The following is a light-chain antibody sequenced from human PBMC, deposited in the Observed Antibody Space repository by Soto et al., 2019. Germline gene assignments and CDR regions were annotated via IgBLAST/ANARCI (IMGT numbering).Light chain of an antibody. CDR1: HTISSSY. CDR3: LQDYNLPIT. V-gene: IGKV3-20*01. J-gene: IGKJ5*01. CDR2: GIS. Sequence: EIVLTQSPGTLSLSPGERATLSCRASHTISSSYLAWYQQKPGQAPRLLMYGISRRATGIPDRFSGSGSGTEFTLTISSLQPEDFAVYYCLQDYNLPITFGQGTRLEIK.